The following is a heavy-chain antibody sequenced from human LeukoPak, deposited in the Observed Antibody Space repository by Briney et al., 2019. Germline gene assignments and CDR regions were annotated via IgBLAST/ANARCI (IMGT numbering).Heavy chain of an antibody. V-gene: IGHV4-4*07. J-gene: IGHJ6*02. CDR3: ARDFPHGSGRYFYEGMDV. Sequence: SETLSLTCTVSGGSISDYYWSWIRQSAGKGLEWIGHIYSSGSTYYNHSLKSRLTMSVDMSKNQVSLKLSSMTAADTAVYYCARDFPHGSGRYFYEGMDVWGQGTTVTVSS. CDR2: IYSSGST. CDR1: GGSISDYY. D-gene: IGHD2-15*01.